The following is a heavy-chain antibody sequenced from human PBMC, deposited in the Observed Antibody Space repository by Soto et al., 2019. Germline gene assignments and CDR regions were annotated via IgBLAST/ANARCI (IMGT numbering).Heavy chain of an antibody. J-gene: IGHJ6*02. V-gene: IGHV4-30-4*01. CDR2: IYYSGST. CDR3: ARAADSYYYYGMDV. Sequence: SETLSLTCTVSGGSISSGDYYWSWIRQPPGKGLEWIGYIYYSGSTYYNPSLKSRVTISVDTSKNQFSLKLSSVTAADTAVYSCARAADSYYYYGMDVWGQGTTITVSS. D-gene: IGHD2-2*01. CDR1: GGSISSGDYY.